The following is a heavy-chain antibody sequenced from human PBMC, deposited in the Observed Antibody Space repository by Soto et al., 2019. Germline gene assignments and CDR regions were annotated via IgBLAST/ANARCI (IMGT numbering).Heavy chain of an antibody. V-gene: IGHV3-48*02. CDR2: TSSGCKTI. CDR3: SREDILGARSFDY. CDR1: GFTFRGFS. Sequence: GGCLRLSCAACGFTFRGFSMNLVLPAPGKVLEWMSSTSSGCKTICYADSVKGRFSISRDNAKNSQYLQMNSMRDEDTAVYFCSREDILGARSFDYWGQRTVVT. D-gene: IGHD1-26*01. J-gene: IGHJ4*02.